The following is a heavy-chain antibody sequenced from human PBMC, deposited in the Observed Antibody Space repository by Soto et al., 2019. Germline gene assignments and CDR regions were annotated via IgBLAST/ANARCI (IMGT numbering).Heavy chain of an antibody. D-gene: IGHD6-19*01. V-gene: IGHV2-5*02. CDR1: GFSLSTSGVG. CDR2: IYWDDDK. J-gene: IGHJ4*02. Sequence: QITLKESGPTLVKPTQTLTLTCTFSGFSLSTSGVGVGWIRQPPGKALEWLALIYWDDDKRYSPSLKSRLTNTKDTPKNQVVLTMTHMDPVDTATYYCAHRLGGIGVAGTFDYWGQGTLVTVSS. CDR3: AHRLGGIGVAGTFDY.